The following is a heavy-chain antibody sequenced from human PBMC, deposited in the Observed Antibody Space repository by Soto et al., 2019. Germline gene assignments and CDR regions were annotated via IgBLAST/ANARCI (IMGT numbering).Heavy chain of an antibody. CDR3: ARVRVLRGYSYDDGRYYYGMDV. J-gene: IGHJ6*02. Sequence: GASVKVSCKASGGTFSSYAISWVRQAPGQGLEWMGGIIPIFGTANYAQKFQGRVTITADESTSTAYMELSSLRSEDTAVYYCARVRVLRGYSYDDGRYYYGMDVWGQGTTVTVSS. V-gene: IGHV1-69*13. CDR2: IIPIFGTA. D-gene: IGHD5-18*01. CDR1: GGTFSSYA.